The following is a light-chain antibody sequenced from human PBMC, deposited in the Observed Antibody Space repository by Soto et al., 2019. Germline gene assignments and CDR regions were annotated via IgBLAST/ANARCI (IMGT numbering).Light chain of an antibody. CDR2: EVS. CDR1: TTDVGGYNY. CDR3: MSFIDSTSTHWV. V-gene: IGLV2-14*01. J-gene: IGLJ3*02. Sequence: QSALTQPASVSGSPGQSITISCTGTTTDVGGYNYVSWYQQHPGKAPKLMIHEVSNRPSGVSNRFSGSKSGNTASLTISGLQAEDEADYYCMSFIDSTSTHWVLGGGTKLTVL.